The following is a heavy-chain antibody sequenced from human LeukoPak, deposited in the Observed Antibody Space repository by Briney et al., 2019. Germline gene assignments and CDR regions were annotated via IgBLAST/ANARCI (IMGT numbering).Heavy chain of an antibody. J-gene: IGHJ4*02. Sequence: ETLSLTCTVSGGSISSYYWSWIRQPPGEGLEWVSYISSSSSTMYYADSVKGRFTISRGNAENSLYLQMDSLRDEDTAIYYCARLISGYDSYWGQGTLVTVS. CDR1: GGSISSYY. D-gene: IGHD5-12*01. CDR3: ARLISGYDSY. CDR2: ISSSSSTM. V-gene: IGHV3-48*02.